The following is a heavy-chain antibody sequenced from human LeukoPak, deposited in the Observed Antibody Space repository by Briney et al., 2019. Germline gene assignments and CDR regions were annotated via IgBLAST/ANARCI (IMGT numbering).Heavy chain of an antibody. J-gene: IGHJ4*02. V-gene: IGHV4-39*01. CDR3: ARRDDHGGYIDY. D-gene: IGHD4-23*01. Sequence: SETLSLTCTVSGGSITSSIYFWGWIRQPPGKGLEWIGSIYYSGSTYYNPSLKSRFTISVDTSKNQFSLKLTSVTAADTALYYCARRDDHGGYIDYWGQGTLVTVSS. CDR1: GGSITSSIYF. CDR2: IYYSGST.